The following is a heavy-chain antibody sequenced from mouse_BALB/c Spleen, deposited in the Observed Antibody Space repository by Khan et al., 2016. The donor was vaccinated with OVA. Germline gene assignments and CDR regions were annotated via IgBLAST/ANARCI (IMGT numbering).Heavy chain of an antibody. CDR1: GYSFTDYI. J-gene: IGHJ3*01. CDR3: ARRDYGSSYPGFVY. Sequence: QVQLKQSGPELVKPGVSVKMSCKASGYSFTDYIISWVKQRTGQGLQWIGEIYPGSGSIYSNEEFKGKATLTADKSSNTAYMQPSSLTSEDSAVYFCARRDYGSSYPGFVYWGQGTLVTVSA. D-gene: IGHD1-1*01. V-gene: IGHV1-77*01. CDR2: IYPGSGSI.